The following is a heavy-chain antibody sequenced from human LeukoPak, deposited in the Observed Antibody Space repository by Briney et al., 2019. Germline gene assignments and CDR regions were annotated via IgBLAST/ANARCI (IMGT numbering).Heavy chain of an antibody. V-gene: IGHV3-30-3*01. D-gene: IGHD2-2*01. J-gene: IGHJ6*03. CDR1: GFTFSSYA. Sequence: GGSLRLSCAASGFTFSSYAMHWVRQAPGKGLEWVAVISYDGSNKYYADSVKGRFTISRDNSKNTLYLQMNSLRAEDTAVYYCARAIVVPAAMGYYYYYYMDVWGKGTTVTVSS. CDR3: ARAIVVPAAMGYYYYYYMDV. CDR2: ISYDGSNK.